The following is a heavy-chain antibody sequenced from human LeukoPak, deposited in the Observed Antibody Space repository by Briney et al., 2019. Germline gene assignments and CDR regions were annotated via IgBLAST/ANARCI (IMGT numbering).Heavy chain of an antibody. Sequence: GGSLRLSCAASGFTFSGSAMHWVRQASGQGLEWVGRIRSKANSYATAYAASVKGRFTISRDNAKNSLYLQMNSLRAEDTAVYYCARVHRSTSCYDYWGQGTLVTVSS. CDR2: IRSKANSYAT. CDR3: ARVHRSTSCYDY. V-gene: IGHV3-73*01. CDR1: GFTFSGSA. D-gene: IGHD2-2*01. J-gene: IGHJ4*02.